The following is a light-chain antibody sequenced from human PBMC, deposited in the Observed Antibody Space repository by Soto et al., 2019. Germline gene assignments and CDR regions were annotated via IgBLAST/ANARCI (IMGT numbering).Light chain of an antibody. V-gene: IGKV1-33*01. CDR2: DAS. Sequence: DIEMSQSPASLSVSVGERVTITCKASQYIKNYLNWYQQKSGQAPKLLIYDASDLETGVPSRFSGSGSGTEFTLTISILQQDDFATYCCQYYNSYWAFGQGTKVDIK. CDR3: QYYNSYWA. J-gene: IGKJ1*01. CDR1: QYIKNY.